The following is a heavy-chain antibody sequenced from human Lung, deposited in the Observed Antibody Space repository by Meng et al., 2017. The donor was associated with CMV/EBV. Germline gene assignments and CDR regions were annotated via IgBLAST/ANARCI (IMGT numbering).Heavy chain of an antibody. J-gene: IGHJ6*02. V-gene: IGHV3-21*01. CDR3: ARDDGSGNVYDFYYGMDV. CDR2: ISRSTHYI. Sequence: SCEASGFNFSTYSLNWVRQAPGKGLEWVAFISRSTHYIYYADSVKARFTISRDTAKNSVYLQMNSLRAEDTAVYYCARDDGSGNVYDFYYGMDVWXQGTXVTVSS. D-gene: IGHD3-10*01. CDR1: GFNFSTYS.